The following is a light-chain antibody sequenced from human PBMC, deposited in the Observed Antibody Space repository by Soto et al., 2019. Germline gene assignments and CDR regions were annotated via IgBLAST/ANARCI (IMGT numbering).Light chain of an antibody. V-gene: IGLV2-14*01. CDR3: SSYTGSSTLV. J-gene: IGLJ2*01. CDR1: SSDVGGYNY. Sequence: QSALTQPASVSGSPGQSITISCTGTSSDVGGYNYVSWYQQHPGKAPKLMIYEVSNRPSGVSNRFSGSNSGNTASLTISGLPAEDEAEYYCSSYTGSSTLVFGGGTKLTVL. CDR2: EVS.